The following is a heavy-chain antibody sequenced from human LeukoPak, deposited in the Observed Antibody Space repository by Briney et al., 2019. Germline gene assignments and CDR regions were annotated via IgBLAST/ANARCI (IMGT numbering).Heavy chain of an antibody. V-gene: IGHV3-23*01. D-gene: IGHD6-6*01. Sequence: GGSLRLSCAASGFTFSSYAMSWVRQAPGKGLEWVSAISGSGGSTYYADPVKGRFTISRDNSKNTLYLQMNSLRVEDTAVYYCAREEYSTSFDYWGQGTLVTVSP. CDR2: ISGSGGST. CDR1: GFTFSSYA. J-gene: IGHJ4*02. CDR3: AREEYSTSFDY.